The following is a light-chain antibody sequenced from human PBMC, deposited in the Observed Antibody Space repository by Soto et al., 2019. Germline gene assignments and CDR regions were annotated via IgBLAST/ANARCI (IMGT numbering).Light chain of an antibody. J-gene: IGKJ2*01. CDR3: QQYGGSPRP. CDR2: GAS. CDR1: QSVCNNN. V-gene: IGKV3-20*01. Sequence: EIVLTQSPGTLSLSPGERDTLSCRASQSVCNNNLAWYQQKPGQAPRLLMFGASSRATGIPDRFSGSGSGTDFTLTISRLEPEAFAIYNCQQYGGSPRPFGQGTKLEIK.